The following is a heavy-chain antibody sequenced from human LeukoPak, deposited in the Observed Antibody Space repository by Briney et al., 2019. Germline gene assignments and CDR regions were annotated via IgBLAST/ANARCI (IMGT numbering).Heavy chain of an antibody. CDR1: GGSVSSGDYY. CDR2: MYYSGST. J-gene: IGHJ4*02. D-gene: IGHD1-26*01. Sequence: SETLSLTCTVSGGSVSSGDYYWSWIRQPPGKGLEWIGYMYYSGSTYYNPSLKSRVTISVDTSKNQFSLKLSSVTAADTAVYYCVRRMVGAIRPFDYWGQGTLVTVSA. CDR3: VRRMVGAIRPFDY. V-gene: IGHV4-30-4*01.